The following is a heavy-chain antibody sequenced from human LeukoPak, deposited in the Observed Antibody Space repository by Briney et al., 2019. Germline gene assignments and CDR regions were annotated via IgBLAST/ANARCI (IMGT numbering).Heavy chain of an antibody. CDR2: INHSGST. CDR3: ARRGAVALSY. V-gene: IGHV4-34*01. J-gene: IGHJ4*02. CDR1: GGSFSGYY. Sequence: SETLSLTCAVYGGSFSGYYWSWIRQPPGKGLEWIGEINHSGSTNYNPSFKSRVTISVDTYKNQFSLKLSSVTAADTAVYYCARRGAVALSYWGQGTLVTVSS. D-gene: IGHD6-19*01.